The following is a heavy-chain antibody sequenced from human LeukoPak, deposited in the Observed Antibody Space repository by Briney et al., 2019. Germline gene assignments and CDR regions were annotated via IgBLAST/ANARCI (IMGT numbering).Heavy chain of an antibody. Sequence: SETLSLTCAVSGYSISSGYYWGWIRQPPRKGLEWIGSIYHSGSTYYNPSLKSRVTISVDTSKNQFSLKLSSVTAADTAVYYCASPRPGEYYYMDVWGKGTTVTVSS. J-gene: IGHJ6*03. CDR1: GYSISSGYY. V-gene: IGHV4-38-2*01. CDR2: IYHSGST. D-gene: IGHD3-16*01. CDR3: ASPRPGEYYYMDV.